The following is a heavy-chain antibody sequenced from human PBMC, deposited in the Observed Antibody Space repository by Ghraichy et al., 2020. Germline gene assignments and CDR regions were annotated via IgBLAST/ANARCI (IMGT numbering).Heavy chain of an antibody. CDR2: INHSGST. J-gene: IGHJ4*02. D-gene: IGHD6-6*01. Sequence: SETLSLTCAVYGGSFSGYYWSWIRQPPGKGLEWIGEINHSGSTNYNPSLKSRVTISVDTSKNQFSLKLSSVTAADTAVYYCARGRVYSSSSALSYWGQGTLVTVSS. V-gene: IGHV4-34*01. CDR3: ARGRVYSSSSALSY. CDR1: GGSFSGYY.